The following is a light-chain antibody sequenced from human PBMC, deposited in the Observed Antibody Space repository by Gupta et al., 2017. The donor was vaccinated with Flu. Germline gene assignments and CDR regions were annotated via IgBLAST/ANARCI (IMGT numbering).Light chain of an antibody. Sequence: ISCTGTISDVGGYNRVSWYQQHPGKAPKLIIYEVNSRPSGVSNRFSGSKSGNTASLTISGLQPDDEADYYCSSYTLTPTSISAWVFGGGTKLTVL. CDR1: ISDVGGYNR. J-gene: IGLJ3*02. CDR3: SSYTLTPTSISAWV. V-gene: IGLV2-14*01. CDR2: EVN.